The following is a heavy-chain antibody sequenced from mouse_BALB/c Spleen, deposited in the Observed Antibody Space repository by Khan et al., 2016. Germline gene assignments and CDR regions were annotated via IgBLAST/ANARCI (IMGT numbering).Heavy chain of an antibody. V-gene: IGHV3-2*02. CDR1: GYSITSDYA. CDR2: ISYSGST. CDR3: ARAPPRWYFDV. J-gene: IGHJ1*01. Sequence: EVQLQESGPGLVKPSQSLSLTCTVTGYSITSDYAWNWIRQFPGNKLEWMGYISYSGSTSYNPSLKSRISITRDTSKNQIFLQLNSVTTEDTDTYYCARAPPRWYFDVWGAGTTVTVSS.